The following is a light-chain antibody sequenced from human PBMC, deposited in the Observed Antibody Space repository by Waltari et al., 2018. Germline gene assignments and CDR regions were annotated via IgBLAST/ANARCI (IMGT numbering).Light chain of an antibody. J-gene: IGKJ1*01. CDR3: QQYKYWPPAT. CDR2: EAS. V-gene: IGKV3D-15*01. CDR1: QSVSSN. Sequence: EIVVTQSPATLSVSPGERATLSCRTSQSVSSNFAWYQQKPGQSPRLLIYEASTRANGIPARFSGSGSGTEFTLTISSLQSEDFALYYCQQYKYWPPATFGQGTKVEIK.